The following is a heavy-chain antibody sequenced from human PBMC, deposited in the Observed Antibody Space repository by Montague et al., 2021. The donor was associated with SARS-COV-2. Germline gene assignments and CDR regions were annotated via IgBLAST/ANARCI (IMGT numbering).Heavy chain of an antibody. V-gene: IGHV4-34*01. CDR3: ARVAGGYYHDSSAYFDY. D-gene: IGHD3-22*01. CDR2: INQSGST. J-gene: IGHJ4*02. Sequence: SETLSLTCAVYGGSLSGDHWSWIRQPPGKGLEWIGEINQSGSTNYNPSLKSRVTLSVDTSKKQFSLKLGSLTAADTAVYYCARVAGGYYHDSSAYFDYWGQGSLVTVSS. CDR1: GGSLSGDH.